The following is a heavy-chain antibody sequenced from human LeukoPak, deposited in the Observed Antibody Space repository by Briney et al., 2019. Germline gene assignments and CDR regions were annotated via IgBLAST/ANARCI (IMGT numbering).Heavy chain of an antibody. CDR3: ARGSGDDDFDY. CDR1: GGTFSSYA. Sequence: SVKVSCKASGGTFSSYAISWVRQAPGQGLEWMGGIIPIFGTANYAQKFQGRVTMTTDTSTSTAYMELRSLRSDDTAVYYCARGSGDDDFDYWGQGTLVTVSS. J-gene: IGHJ4*02. V-gene: IGHV1-69*05. D-gene: IGHD1-1*01. CDR2: IIPIFGTA.